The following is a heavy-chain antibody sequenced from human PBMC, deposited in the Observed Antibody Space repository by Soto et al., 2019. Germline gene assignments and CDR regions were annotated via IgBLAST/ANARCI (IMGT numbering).Heavy chain of an antibody. CDR2: IDPSDSYT. D-gene: IGHD5-12*01. V-gene: IGHV5-10-1*01. J-gene: IGHJ6*02. CDR3: ARLKLHGATHYYYGMDV. CDR1: GYSFTSYW. Sequence: GESLKISCKGSGYSFTSYWLSWVRQMPGEGLEWMGRIDPSDSYTNYSPSFQGHVTISADKSISTAYLQWSSLKASDTAMYYCARLKLHGATHYYYGMDVWGQGTTVTVSS.